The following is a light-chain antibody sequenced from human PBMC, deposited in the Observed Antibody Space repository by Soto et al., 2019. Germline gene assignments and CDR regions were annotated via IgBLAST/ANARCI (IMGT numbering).Light chain of an antibody. J-gene: IGKJ3*01. CDR2: AAS. Sequence: DIQMTQSPSSLSASVGDRVTSTCRASQGISNYLAWYQQKPGKVPKLLIYAASTLQSGVPSRFSGSGSGTDFTRTISILQPEDVATYYCQKYNSAPRTFGPGTKVDIQ. CDR3: QKYNSAPRT. V-gene: IGKV1-27*01. CDR1: QGISNY.